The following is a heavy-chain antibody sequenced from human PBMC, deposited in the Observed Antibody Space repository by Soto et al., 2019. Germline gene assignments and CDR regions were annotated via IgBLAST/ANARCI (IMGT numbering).Heavy chain of an antibody. J-gene: IGHJ6*02. CDR1: GGTFSSYA. Sequence: QVQLVQSGAEVKKPGSSVKVSCKASGGTFSSYAISWVRQAPGQGLEWMGGILPIFGTANYAQKVQGRVTITADKSTSTAYMELSSLRSEDTAMYFWSSRMGGYSNSHYYYYYYGMDVWDQGTTVTVSS. V-gene: IGHV1-69*06. CDR2: ILPIFGTA. CDR3: SSRMGGYSNSHYYYYYYGMDV. D-gene: IGHD4-4*01.